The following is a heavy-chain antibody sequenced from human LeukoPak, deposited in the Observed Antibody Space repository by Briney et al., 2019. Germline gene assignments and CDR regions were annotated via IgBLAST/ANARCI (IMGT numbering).Heavy chain of an antibody. J-gene: IGHJ4*02. CDR3: ASNDILTGYYGY. D-gene: IGHD3-9*01. CDR2: INHSGST. V-gene: IGHV4-34*01. CDR1: GGSFSGYY. Sequence: KPSETLSLTCAVYGGSFSGYYWSWIRQPPGKGLEWIGEINHSGSTNYNPSLKSRVTISVDTSKNQFSLKLSSVTAADTAVYYCASNDILTGYYGYWGQGTLVTVSS.